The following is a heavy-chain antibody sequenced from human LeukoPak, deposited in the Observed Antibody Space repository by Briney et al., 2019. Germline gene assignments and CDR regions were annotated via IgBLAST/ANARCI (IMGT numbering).Heavy chain of an antibody. V-gene: IGHV4-38-2*01. CDR3: ARLPLNYYDSSGYYLIDY. J-gene: IGHJ4*02. CDR2: IYHSGST. CDR1: GCSISSGYY. D-gene: IGHD3-22*01. Sequence: SETLSLTCAVSGCSISSGYYWGWIRQPPGKGLEWIGSIYHSGSTYYNPSLKSRVTISVDTSKNQFSLKLSSVTAADTAVYYCARLPLNYYDSSGYYLIDYWGQGTLVTVSS.